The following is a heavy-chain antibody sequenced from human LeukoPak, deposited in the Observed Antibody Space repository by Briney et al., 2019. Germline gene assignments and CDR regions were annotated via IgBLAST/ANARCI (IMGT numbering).Heavy chain of an antibody. Sequence: SQTLSLTCAVDGGSFGGYYWGSIRQPPGEGLELIGEINQSGTTNYNPSLKSRVTIPVETPKNPFSLKLSSVTAAHTAVSYWASGRKREAAAGPVFDYWGHRTLVTASS. J-gene: IGHJ4*01. CDR1: GGSFGGYY. D-gene: IGHD6-13*01. CDR2: INQSGTT. CDR3: ASGRKREAAAGPVFDY. V-gene: IGHV4-34*01.